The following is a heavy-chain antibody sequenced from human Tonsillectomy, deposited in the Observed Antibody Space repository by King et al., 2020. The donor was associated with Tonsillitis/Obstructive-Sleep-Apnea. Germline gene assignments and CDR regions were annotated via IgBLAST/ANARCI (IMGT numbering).Heavy chain of an antibody. D-gene: IGHD2-15*01. CDR3: ARGPIGYCSGGSCYSSNY. CDR2: INHSGST. Sequence: VQLQQWGAGLLKPSETLSLTCAVYGGSFSGYYWSWIRQPPGKGLEWIGEINHSGSTNYNPSLKSRVTISVDTSKNQFSLKLSSVTAADTAVYYCARGPIGYCSGGSCYSSNYWGQGTLVTVSS. J-gene: IGHJ4*02. CDR1: GGSFSGYY. V-gene: IGHV4-34*01.